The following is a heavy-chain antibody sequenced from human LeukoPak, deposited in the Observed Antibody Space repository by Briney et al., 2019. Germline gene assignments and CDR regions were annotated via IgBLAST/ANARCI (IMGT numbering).Heavy chain of an antibody. J-gene: IGHJ4*02. V-gene: IGHV3-33*08. CDR1: GFTFSSYG. CDR2: IWHDGSKT. D-gene: IGHD1-26*01. Sequence: GGSLRLSCTASGFTFSSYGMHWVRQAPGKGLDWVAVIWHDGSKTYYADSVKGRFTISRDNSKNTLYLQMNSLRAEDTAVFYCVRGSPNSGSQYGYWGQGTLVTVSS. CDR3: VRGSPNSGSQYGY.